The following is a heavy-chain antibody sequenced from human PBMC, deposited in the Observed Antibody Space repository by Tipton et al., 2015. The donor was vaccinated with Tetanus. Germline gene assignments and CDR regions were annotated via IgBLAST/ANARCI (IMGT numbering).Heavy chain of an antibody. V-gene: IGHV4-59*01. Sequence: TLSLTCTVSGGSISSYYWSWIRQPPGKGLEWIGYIYYSGSTNYNPSLKSRVTISVDTSKNQFSPKLSSVTAADTAVYYCARGHRNVYYVMYFDYWGQGTLVTVSS. CDR1: GGSISSYY. CDR2: IYYSGST. CDR3: ARGHRNVYYVMYFDY. J-gene: IGHJ4*02. D-gene: IGHD3-10*02.